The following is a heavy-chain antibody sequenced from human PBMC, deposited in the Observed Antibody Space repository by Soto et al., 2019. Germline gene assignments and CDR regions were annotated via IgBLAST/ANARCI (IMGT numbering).Heavy chain of an antibody. CDR1: GFTVSSNY. CDR2: IYSGGST. CDR3: ARARRDIVATPYYYYYGMDV. V-gene: IGHV3-53*01. D-gene: IGHD5-12*01. Sequence: GGSLRLSSAASGFTVSSNYMSWVRQAPGKGLEWVSVIYSGGSTYYADSVKGRFTISRDNSKNTLYLQMNSLRAEDTAVYYCARARRDIVATPYYYYYGMDVWGQGTTVTVSS. J-gene: IGHJ6*02.